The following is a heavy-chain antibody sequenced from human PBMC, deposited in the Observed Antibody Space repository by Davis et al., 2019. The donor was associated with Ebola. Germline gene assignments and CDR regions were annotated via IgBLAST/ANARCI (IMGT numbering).Heavy chain of an antibody. CDR2: IYHSGRT. CDR3: ARDVAGYCSSSSCYTGGWFDP. D-gene: IGHD2-2*02. J-gene: IGHJ5*02. CDR1: GGSISSGAYS. Sequence: PSETLSLTCAVSGGSISSGAYSWSWIRQPPGKGLAWIGYIYHSGRTHYNPSLKRRVTISADWSKNKFSLKLTAATAADTAVYYCARDVAGYCSSSSCYTGGWFDPWGQGTLVTVSS. V-gene: IGHV4-30-2*01.